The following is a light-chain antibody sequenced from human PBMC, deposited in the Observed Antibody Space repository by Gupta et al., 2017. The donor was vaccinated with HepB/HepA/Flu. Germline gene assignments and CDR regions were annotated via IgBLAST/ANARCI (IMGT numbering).Light chain of an antibody. CDR1: SSDVGDYNY. CDR2: DVT. Sequence: QSALTQPRSVSGSPGQSVTISCTGTSSDVGDYNYVSWYQQHPGKAPKLMIYDVTQRPSGVPDRFSGSKSGNTASLTISGPQAEDEADYYCCSYAGSYTYVFGTGTRVTVL. CDR3: CSYAGSYTYV. V-gene: IGLV2-11*01. J-gene: IGLJ1*01.